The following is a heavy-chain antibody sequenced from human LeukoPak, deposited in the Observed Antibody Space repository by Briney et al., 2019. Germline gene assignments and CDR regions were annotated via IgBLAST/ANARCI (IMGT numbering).Heavy chain of an antibody. V-gene: IGHV1-2*06. Sequence: ASVKVSCKASGYTFTDYYIHWVRQAPGQVLEWMGRIHPKTGGTQSAQKFQGRVTMTTDTSINTAYMELSSLSSDDTAVFYCAKDCGLGGTRDYWGQGTLVTVSS. J-gene: IGHJ4*02. CDR3: AKDCGLGGTRDY. CDR1: GYTFTDYY. D-gene: IGHD3/OR15-3a*01. CDR2: IHPKTGGT.